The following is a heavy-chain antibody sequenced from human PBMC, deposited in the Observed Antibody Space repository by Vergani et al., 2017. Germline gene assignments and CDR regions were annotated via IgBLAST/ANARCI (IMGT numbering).Heavy chain of an antibody. CDR1: GFNFNNYV. D-gene: IGHD3-3*01. V-gene: IGHV3-23*04. CDR2: ISFSGRSI. CDR3: AKQGGYDFWSGQYYFDS. Sequence: EVQLVESGGALIQPGGSLRLSCAASGFNFNNYVITWIRQAPGRGLGWVSGISFSGRSIYYADSVKGRFTISRDSSKNTLSRQMNSLRAADTAVYYCAKQGGYDFWSGQYYFDSWGQGTLVTVSS. J-gene: IGHJ4*02.